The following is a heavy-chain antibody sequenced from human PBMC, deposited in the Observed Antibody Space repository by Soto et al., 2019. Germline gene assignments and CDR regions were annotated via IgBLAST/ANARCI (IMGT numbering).Heavy chain of an antibody. V-gene: IGHV3-7*01. CDR3: ATLPSTVTSIF. D-gene: IGHD4-17*01. CDR2: IKEDGSEE. Sequence: TGGSLRLSCVASGLNFSSYWMSWVRQAPGKGLEWVANIKEDGSEENYVDSVKGRFTISRDNAKNSLHLQMNSLRAEDTAVYYCATLPSTVTSIFWGQGTLVTVSS. J-gene: IGHJ4*02. CDR1: GLNFSSYW.